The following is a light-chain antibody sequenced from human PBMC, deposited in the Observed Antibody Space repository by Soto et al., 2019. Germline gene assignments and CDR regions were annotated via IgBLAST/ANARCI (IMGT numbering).Light chain of an antibody. CDR3: QHYKSDPEA. CDR1: WTISFW. V-gene: IGKV1-5*01. J-gene: IGKJ1*01. CDR2: YXS. Sequence: DIHMTQSPSTLSGSVGDRVTIPXRASWTISFWFAWYQQEQGXAPKXXXDYXSSLERGGPSRFSGSGSGTEFTLTISSLQPDDFATYYCQHYKSDPEAFGQGTKVDIK.